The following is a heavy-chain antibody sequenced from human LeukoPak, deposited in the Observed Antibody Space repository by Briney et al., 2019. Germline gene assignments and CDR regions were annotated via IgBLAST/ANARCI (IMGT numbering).Heavy chain of an antibody. V-gene: IGHV1-2*02. CDR1: GYTFTGYY. CDR3: ARYEGTDGSGSFNWFDP. J-gene: IGHJ5*02. D-gene: IGHD3-10*01. CDR2: INPNSGGT. Sequence: ASVKVSCKASGYTFTGYYMHWVRQAPGQGLEWMGWINPNSGGTNYAQKFQGRVTMTRDTSISTAYMELSRLRSDDTAVYYCARYEGTDGSGSFNWFDPWGQETLVTVSS.